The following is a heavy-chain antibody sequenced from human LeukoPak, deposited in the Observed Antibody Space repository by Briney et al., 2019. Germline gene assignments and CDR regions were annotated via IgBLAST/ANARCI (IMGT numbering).Heavy chain of an antibody. CDR1: GFIFSSYA. D-gene: IGHD6-19*01. CDR2: ISGNGDST. V-gene: IGHV3-23*01. J-gene: IGHJ5*02. CDR3: AKVGDSSGWYKGWFDA. Sequence: GGSLRLSCAASGFIFSSYAMSWVRQAPGKGLEWVSAISGNGDSTYYADSVKGRFTISRDSSKNTLYLQMNSLRAEDTAVYYCAKVGDSSGWYKGWFDAWGQGTLVTVSS.